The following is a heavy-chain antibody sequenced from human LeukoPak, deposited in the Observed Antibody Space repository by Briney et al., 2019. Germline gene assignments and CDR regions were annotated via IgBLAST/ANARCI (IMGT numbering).Heavy chain of an antibody. V-gene: IGHV1-8*03. CDR3: ARGETRIQLWTDDAFDI. Sequence: ASVKVSCKASGYTFTSYDINWVRQATGQGLEWMGWMNPNSGNTGYAQKFQGRVTITTDTSTSTAYMELRSLRSDDTAVYYCARGETRIQLWTDDAFDIWGQGTMVTVSS. J-gene: IGHJ3*02. CDR2: MNPNSGNT. CDR1: GYTFTSYD. D-gene: IGHD5-18*01.